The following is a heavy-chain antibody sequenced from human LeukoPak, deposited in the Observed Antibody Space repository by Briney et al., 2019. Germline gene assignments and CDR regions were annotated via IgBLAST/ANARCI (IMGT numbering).Heavy chain of an antibody. Sequence: SETLSLTCAVYGGSFSGYYWSWIRQPPGKGLEWIGYIYYSGSTNYNPSLKSRVTISVDTSKNQFSLKLSSVTAADTAVYYCARVKDHTIDYWGQGTLVTVSS. J-gene: IGHJ4*02. CDR2: IYYSGST. CDR1: GGSFSGYY. V-gene: IGHV4-59*01. D-gene: IGHD1-14*01. CDR3: ARVKDHTIDY.